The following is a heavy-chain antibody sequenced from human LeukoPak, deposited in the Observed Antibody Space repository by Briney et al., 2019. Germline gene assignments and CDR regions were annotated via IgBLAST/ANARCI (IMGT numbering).Heavy chain of an antibody. J-gene: IGHJ6*03. CDR2: ISYDGSNK. Sequence: GGSLRLSCEASGFTFGSFAMSWVRQAPGEGLEWVAVISYDGSNKYYADSVKGRFTISRDNSKNTLYLQMNSLRAEDTAVYYCARVTTRGYYYYMDVWGKGTTVTVSS. V-gene: IGHV3-30*04. CDR3: ARVTTRGYYYYMDV. D-gene: IGHD4-11*01. CDR1: GFTFGSFA.